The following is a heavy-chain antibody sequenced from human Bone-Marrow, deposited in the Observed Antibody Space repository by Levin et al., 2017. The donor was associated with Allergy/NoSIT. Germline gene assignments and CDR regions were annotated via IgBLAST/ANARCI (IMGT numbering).Heavy chain of an antibody. D-gene: IGHD6-6*01. Sequence: PWASVKVSCAASGFTFSSYGMHWVRQAPGKGLEWVAVMSSDGSKTYYADSVRGRFTISRDNSKNRLYLQMNSLRVEDTAVFYCVKDRIAGGSSSSSGYYYYGMDVWGQGTTVTVSS. V-gene: IGHV3-30*18. CDR3: VKDRIAGGSSSSSGYYYYGMDV. J-gene: IGHJ6*02. CDR1: GFTFSSYG. CDR2: MSSDGSKT.